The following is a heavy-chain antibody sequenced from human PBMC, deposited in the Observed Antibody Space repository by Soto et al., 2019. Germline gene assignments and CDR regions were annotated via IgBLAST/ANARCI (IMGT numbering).Heavy chain of an antibody. Sequence: GGSLRLSCAASGFTFSNAWMSWVRQAPGKGLEWVGRIKSKTDGGTTDYAAPVKGRFTISRDDSKNTLYLQMNSLKTEDTAVYYCTTDPLPDDILTGYYYWGQGTLVTVSS. V-gene: IGHV3-15*01. D-gene: IGHD3-9*01. CDR2: IKSKTDGGTT. CDR1: GFTFSNAW. J-gene: IGHJ4*02. CDR3: TTDPLPDDILTGYYY.